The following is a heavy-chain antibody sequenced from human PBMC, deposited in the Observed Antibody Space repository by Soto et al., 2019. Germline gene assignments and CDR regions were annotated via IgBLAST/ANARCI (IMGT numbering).Heavy chain of an antibody. Sequence: QLQLQESGSGLVKPSQTLSLTCAVSGGSISSGGYSWSWIRQPPGKGLEWIGYIYHSGSTYYNPALTCRVTISGDRSKNPFSLKLGSVTAAESAVYYCAGVRGPYCGGECYPPTPNWFDPWGQGTLVTVSS. V-gene: IGHV4-30-2*01. CDR1: GGSISSGGYS. CDR2: IYHSGST. D-gene: IGHD2-21*01. J-gene: IGHJ5*02. CDR3: AGVRGPYCGGECYPPTPNWFDP.